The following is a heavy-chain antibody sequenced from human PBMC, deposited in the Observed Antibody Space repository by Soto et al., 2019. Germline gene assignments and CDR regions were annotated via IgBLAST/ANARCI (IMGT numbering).Heavy chain of an antibody. D-gene: IGHD6-19*01. CDR2: ISAGNGNT. Sequence: ASVKVSCKASGYTFTSYAMHWVRQAPGQRLEWMGWISAGNGNTKYSQKLQGRVTMTRDTSTSTAYMELRSLRSDDTAVYYCARGYSSGWYSGFDYWGQGTLVTVSS. J-gene: IGHJ4*02. CDR3: ARGYSSGWYSGFDY. V-gene: IGHV1-3*01. CDR1: GYTFTSYA.